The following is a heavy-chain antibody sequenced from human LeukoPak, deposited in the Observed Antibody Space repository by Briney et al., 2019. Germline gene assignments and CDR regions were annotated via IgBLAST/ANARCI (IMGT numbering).Heavy chain of an antibody. V-gene: IGHV4-4*07. J-gene: IGHJ3*02. CDR2: IYTSGST. D-gene: IGHD3-3*01. CDR3: ARTGITIFGVAHDAFDI. Sequence: KPSETLSLTCTVSGGSISSYYWSWIRQPAGKGLEWIGRIYTSGSTYYNPSLKSRVTISVDRSKNQFSLKLSSVTAADTAVYYCARTGITIFGVAHDAFDIWGQGTMVTVSS. CDR1: GGSISSYY.